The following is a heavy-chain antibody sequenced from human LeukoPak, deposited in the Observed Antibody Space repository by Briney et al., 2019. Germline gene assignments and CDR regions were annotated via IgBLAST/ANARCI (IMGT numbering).Heavy chain of an antibody. Sequence: GGSLRLSCAASGFTFSSYAMSWVRQAPGKGLEWVSFITTSGSSTSYADSVEGRFTISRDNPRNTLYMQMNSLRDEDTAVYYCAIMHGYYDGSGYWVQWGQGTLVTVSS. D-gene: IGHD3-22*01. J-gene: IGHJ4*02. CDR2: ITTSGSST. V-gene: IGHV3-23*01. CDR1: GFTFSSYA. CDR3: AIMHGYYDGSGYWVQ.